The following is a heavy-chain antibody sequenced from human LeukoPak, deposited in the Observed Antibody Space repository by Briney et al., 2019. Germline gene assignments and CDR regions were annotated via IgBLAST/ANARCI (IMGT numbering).Heavy chain of an antibody. CDR3: AKRGTVHVVDTAMAGGLSFDY. V-gene: IGHV3-30*02. Sequence: GGSRRLSCAASGFTFSSYGMHWVRQAPGKGLEWVAFIRYDGSNKYYADSVKGRFTISRDNSKNTLYLQMNSLRAEDTAVYYCAKRGTVHVVDTAMAGGLSFDYWGQGTLVTVSS. CDR2: IRYDGSNK. J-gene: IGHJ4*02. D-gene: IGHD5-18*01. CDR1: GFTFSSYG.